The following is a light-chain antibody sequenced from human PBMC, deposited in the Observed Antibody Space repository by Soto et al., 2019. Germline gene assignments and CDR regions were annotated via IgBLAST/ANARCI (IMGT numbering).Light chain of an antibody. CDR2: AVS. CDR3: QQHSSSPWT. V-gene: IGKV3-20*01. J-gene: IGKJ1*01. Sequence: DIVLTQSPGTLSLSPGESVALSCRASQSVTSDYLVWYRQKPGQAPRLLIYAVSSRAAGIPDRFSGSGSGTDFTLTITRLEPEDSAVYYCQQHSSSPWTFGQGTRVEV. CDR1: QSVTSDY.